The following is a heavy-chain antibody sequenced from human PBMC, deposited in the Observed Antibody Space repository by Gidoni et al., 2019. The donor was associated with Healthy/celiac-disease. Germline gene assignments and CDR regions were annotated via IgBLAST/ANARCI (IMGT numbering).Heavy chain of an antibody. CDR3: ASVVVTAIRNYAFDI. CDR2: SIPIFGTP. CDR1: GCTSRSYA. J-gene: IGHJ3*02. D-gene: IGHD2-21*02. Sequence: QVQLVQSGAEVKKHGSSVKVSCKASGCTSRSYAISWLLQAPGPGLEWMGGSIPIFGTPNSAQKFQGRVTITAVYSTRTAYMELSSLRSVDTAVYYCASVVVTAIRNYAFDIWGQGTMVTVSS. V-gene: IGHV1-69*01.